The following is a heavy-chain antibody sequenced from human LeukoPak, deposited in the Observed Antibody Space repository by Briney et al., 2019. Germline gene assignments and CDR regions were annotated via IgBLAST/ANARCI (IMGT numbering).Heavy chain of an antibody. V-gene: IGHV3-72*01. CDR1: GFTFSDHY. J-gene: IGHJ4*02. CDR3: ARESPLYGDPGFFDY. D-gene: IGHD4-17*01. Sequence: GRSLRLSCAASGFTFSDHYMDWVRQAPGKGLEWVGRTRKKTNSYTTEYAASVKGRFTISRDDSKNSLYLQMNSLRAEDTAVYYCARESPLYGDPGFFDYWGQGTLVTVSS. CDR2: TRKKTNSYTT.